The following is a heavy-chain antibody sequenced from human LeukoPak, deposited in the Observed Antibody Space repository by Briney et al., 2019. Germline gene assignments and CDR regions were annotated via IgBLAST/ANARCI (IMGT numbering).Heavy chain of an antibody. Sequence: SQTLSLTCAISGDSVSRTGAGWSWIRQSPSRGLEWLGRTYYRSKWYKDDAGWYKDDAGSLKSRITINVDTVMNQFSLQLNSVTPEDTALYYCTGGGLVRGSINSLIAFDVWGQGIMVTVSS. CDR3: TGGGLVRGSINSLIAFDV. CDR1: GDSVSRTGAG. CDR2: TYYRSKWYKDDAGWYK. V-gene: IGHV6-1*01. J-gene: IGHJ3*01. D-gene: IGHD3-10*01.